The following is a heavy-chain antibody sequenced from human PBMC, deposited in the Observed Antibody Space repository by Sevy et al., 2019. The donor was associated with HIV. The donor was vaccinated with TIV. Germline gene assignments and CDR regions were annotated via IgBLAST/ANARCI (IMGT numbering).Heavy chain of an antibody. V-gene: IGHV3-33*01. Sequence: GGSLRLSCAASGFTFSSYGMHWVRQAPGKGLEWVAVIWYDGSNKYYADSVKGRFTISRDNSKNTLYLQMNSLRAEDTAVYYCARELGDGYIQGMDVWGQGTTVTVSS. CDR3: ARELGDGYIQGMDV. D-gene: IGHD5-12*01. J-gene: IGHJ6*02. CDR2: IWYDGSNK. CDR1: GFTFSSYG.